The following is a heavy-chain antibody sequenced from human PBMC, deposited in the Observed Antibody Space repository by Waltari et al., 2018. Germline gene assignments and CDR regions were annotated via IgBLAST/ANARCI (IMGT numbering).Heavy chain of an antibody. CDR1: GYSISSGYF. CDR3: ARIRLEWGGAFDI. V-gene: IGHV3-7*01. J-gene: IGHJ3*02. Sequence: VQLQESGPGLVKPSETLSLSCTVSGYSISSGYFWDWVRQPPGKGLEWVANIKQDGSEKYYVDSVKGRFTISRDNAKNSLYLQMNSLRAEDTAVYYCARIRLEWGGAFDIWGQGTMVTVSS. CDR2: IKQDGSEK. D-gene: IGHD3-3*01.